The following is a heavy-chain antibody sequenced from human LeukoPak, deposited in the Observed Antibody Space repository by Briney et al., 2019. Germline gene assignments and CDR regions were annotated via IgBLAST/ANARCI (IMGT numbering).Heavy chain of an antibody. V-gene: IGHV4-39*01. CDR2: IYYSGNT. CDR1: GVSISSSNSY. CDR3: ACLTTADAFDI. D-gene: IGHD3-22*01. J-gene: IGHJ3*02. Sequence: PSETLSLTCTVSGVSISSSNSYWGWIRQPPGKGLEWIGSIYYSGNTYYNASLKSQVSISIDTSKNQFSLRLTSVTAADTAVYYCACLTTADAFDIWGQGTMVTVSS.